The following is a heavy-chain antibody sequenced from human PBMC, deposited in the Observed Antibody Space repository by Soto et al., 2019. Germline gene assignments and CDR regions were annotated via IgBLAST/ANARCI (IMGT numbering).Heavy chain of an antibody. CDR2: VXYXGXP. D-gene: IGHD6-6*01. V-gene: IGHV4-39*01. CDR3: ARHRTSSRRHFDY. CDR1: GASIITISHY. Sequence: SETLSLTCTVSGASIITISHYWGWIRQPPGKGLEWIGXVXYXGXPXXXXXXQSRVTISVDTSKNQFSLMLSSVNAADTAVYYCARHRTSSRRHFDYWGQGTLVTVS. J-gene: IGHJ4*02.